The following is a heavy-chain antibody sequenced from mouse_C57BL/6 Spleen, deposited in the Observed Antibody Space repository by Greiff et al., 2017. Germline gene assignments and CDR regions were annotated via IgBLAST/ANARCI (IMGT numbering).Heavy chain of an antibody. J-gene: IGHJ4*01. CDR1: GYTFTSYW. D-gene: IGHD3-1*01. CDR3: AREGLY. V-gene: IGHV1-50*01. Sequence: QVQLKESGAELVKPGASVKLSCKASGYTFTSYWMQWVKQRPGQGLEWIGEIDPSDSYTNYNQKFKGKATLTVDTSSSTAYMQLSSLTSEDSAVYYCAREGLYWGQGTSVTVSS. CDR2: IDPSDSYT.